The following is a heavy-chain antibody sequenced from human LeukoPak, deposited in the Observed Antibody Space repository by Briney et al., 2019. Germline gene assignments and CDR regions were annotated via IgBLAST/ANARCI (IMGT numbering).Heavy chain of an antibody. Sequence: GGSLRLSCAASGFTVSSNYMSWVRQAPGKGLEWVSVIYSGGSTYYADSVKGRFTISRDNSKNILYLQMDSLRPEDTAVYYCAKDLLRDRWFGESWGQGTLVTVSS. D-gene: IGHD3-10*01. J-gene: IGHJ5*02. V-gene: IGHV3-66*02. CDR2: IYSGGST. CDR3: AKDLLRDRWFGES. CDR1: GFTVSSNY.